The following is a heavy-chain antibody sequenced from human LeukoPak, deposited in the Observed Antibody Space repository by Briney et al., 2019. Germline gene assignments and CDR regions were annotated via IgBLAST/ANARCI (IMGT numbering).Heavy chain of an antibody. J-gene: IGHJ4*02. CDR3: ARVAYSGYDLWEYYFDY. CDR2: INPNSGGT. D-gene: IGHD5-12*01. CDR1: GYTFTGYY. Sequence: ASVKVSCKASGYTFTGYYMHWVRQAPGQGLEWMGWINPNSGGTNYPQKFQGRVTMTRDTSISTAYMELSRLRSDDPAVYYCARVAYSGYDLWEYYFDYWGQGTLVTDSS. V-gene: IGHV1-2*02.